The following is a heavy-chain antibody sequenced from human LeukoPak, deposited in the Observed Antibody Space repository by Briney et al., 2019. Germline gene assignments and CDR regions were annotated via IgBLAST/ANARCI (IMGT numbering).Heavy chain of an antibody. J-gene: IGHJ4*02. CDR3: AQDHCSSTSCYTFDY. D-gene: IGHD2-2*02. CDR2: ISGSGGST. CDR1: GFTFSSYA. Sequence: GGSLRLSCAASGFTFSSYAMSWVRQAPGKGLEWVSAISGSGGSTYYADSVKGRFTISRDNSKNTLYLQMNSLRAEDTAVYYGAQDHCSSTSCYTFDYWGQGTLVTFSS. V-gene: IGHV3-23*01.